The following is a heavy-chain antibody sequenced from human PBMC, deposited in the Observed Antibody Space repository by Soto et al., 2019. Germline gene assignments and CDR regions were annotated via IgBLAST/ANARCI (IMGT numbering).Heavy chain of an antibody. CDR3: ARLLTYCSGGSCYGDDY. Sequence: AASVKVSCKASGYTFTSYYMHWVRQAPGQGLEWMGIINPSGGSTSYAQKFQGRVTMTRDTSTSTVYMELSSLRSEDTAVYYCARLLTYCSGGSCYGDDYWGQGTLVTVSS. CDR2: INPSGGST. CDR1: GYTFTSYY. D-gene: IGHD2-15*01. J-gene: IGHJ4*02. V-gene: IGHV1-46*01.